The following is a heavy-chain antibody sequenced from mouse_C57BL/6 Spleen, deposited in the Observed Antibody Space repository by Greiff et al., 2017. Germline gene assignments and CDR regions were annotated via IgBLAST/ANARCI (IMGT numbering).Heavy chain of an antibody. V-gene: IGHV1-82*01. CDR2: IYPGDGDT. CDR1: GYAFSSSW. J-gene: IGHJ3*01. Sequence: QVQLQQSGPELVKPGASVKISCKASGYAFSSSWMNWVKQRPGKGLEWIGRIYPGDGDTNYNGKFKGKAILTADKSSSTAYMQLSSLTSEDSAVYFCAREGGDPWFAYWGQGTLVTVSA. CDR3: AREGGDPWFAY.